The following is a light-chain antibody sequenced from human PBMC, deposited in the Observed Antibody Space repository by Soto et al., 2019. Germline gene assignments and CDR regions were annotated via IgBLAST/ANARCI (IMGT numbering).Light chain of an antibody. CDR1: ESINRH. V-gene: IGKV1-39*01. Sequence: DIQMTQSPSSLSASVGDRVTITCRASESINRHLNWYQQKPGKAPKLLIYATSSLQNGVPSRLSGSRSGTDFDLTISNLQPEDFATYYCQPSYSTLSLTFGQGTRLQIK. CDR3: QPSYSTLSLT. CDR2: ATS. J-gene: IGKJ5*01.